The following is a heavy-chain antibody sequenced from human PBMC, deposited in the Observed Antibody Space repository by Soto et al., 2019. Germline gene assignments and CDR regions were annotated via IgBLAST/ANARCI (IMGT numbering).Heavy chain of an antibody. D-gene: IGHD3-22*01. CDR2: IKEDGSEK. Sequence: GGSLRLSCAASGSTFSVYSMAWVRQAPGKGLEWVANIKEDGSEKYYVDSVKGRFTISRDNAKNSLYLRMNSLRAEDTAVYYCARASHWSSGYYHYYYAMDVWGQGTTVTVSS. J-gene: IGHJ6*02. CDR3: ARASHWSSGYYHYYYAMDV. CDR1: GSTFSVYS. V-gene: IGHV3-7*01.